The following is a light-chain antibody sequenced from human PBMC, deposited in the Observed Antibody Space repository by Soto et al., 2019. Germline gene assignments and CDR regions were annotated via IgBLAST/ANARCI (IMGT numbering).Light chain of an antibody. CDR3: QQYHSWPA. CDR2: GAA. V-gene: IGKV3-15*01. J-gene: IGKJ1*01. CDR1: QSVFSS. Sequence: EIVMTQSPATLSVSPGERVTLSCRASQSVFSSLAWYQQKPGQAPRLLIYGAATRATSVPARFSGSGSGTEFTLTITGLQSEDFALYYCQQYHSWPAFGRGTKVDIK.